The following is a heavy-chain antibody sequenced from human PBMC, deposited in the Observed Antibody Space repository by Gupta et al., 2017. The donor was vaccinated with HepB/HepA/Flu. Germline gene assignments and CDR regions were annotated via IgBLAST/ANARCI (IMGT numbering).Heavy chain of an antibody. Sequence: QVQLVESGGGVVQPGRSLRLSCAASGFTFSSYGLHWVRQAPGKGLEWVAVISYDGSNKYYADSVKGRFTISRDNSKNTLYLQMNSLRAEDTAVYYCAKDGVVVVPAAIGYYYYMDVWGKGTTVTVSS. J-gene: IGHJ6*03. D-gene: IGHD2-2*01. CDR3: AKDGVVVVPAAIGYYYYMDV. V-gene: IGHV3-30*18. CDR2: ISYDGSNK. CDR1: GFTFSSYG.